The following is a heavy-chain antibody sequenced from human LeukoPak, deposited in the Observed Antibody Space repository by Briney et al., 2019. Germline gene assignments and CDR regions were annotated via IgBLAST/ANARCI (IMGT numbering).Heavy chain of an antibody. CDR3: ARDRSDFQH. J-gene: IGHJ1*01. CDR2: ISSSSSTI. D-gene: IGHD3-3*01. V-gene: IGHV3-48*01. CDR1: GFTFSSYS. Sequence: GGSLRPSCAASGFTFSSYSMNWVRQAPGKGLEWVSYISSSSSTIYYSDSVKGRFTISRDNAKNSLYLQMNSLRAEDTAVYYCARDRSDFQHWGQGTLVTVSS.